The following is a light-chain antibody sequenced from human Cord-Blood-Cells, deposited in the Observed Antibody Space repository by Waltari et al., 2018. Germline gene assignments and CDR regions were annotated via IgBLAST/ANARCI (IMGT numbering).Light chain of an antibody. CDR3: QSYDSSLSGSVV. J-gene: IGLJ2*01. Sequence: QSVLTQPPSVSGAPGQRVTISCTGSSSNIGAGYDVHWYQQLPGTAPKLLISGNSHRPSGGPDRFSGSKSGTSASLAITGLQAEDEADYYCQSYDSSLSGSVVFGGGTKLTVL. V-gene: IGLV1-40*01. CDR1: SSNIGAGYD. CDR2: GNS.